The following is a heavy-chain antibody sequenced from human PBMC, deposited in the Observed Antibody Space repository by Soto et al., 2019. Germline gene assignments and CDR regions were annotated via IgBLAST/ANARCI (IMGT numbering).Heavy chain of an antibody. CDR1: GYTFTDYS. J-gene: IGHJ5*02. V-gene: IGHV1-2*02. CDR3: ARVEPVRRGWEYNWVDP. D-gene: IGHD6-6*01. Sequence: QVQLVQSGAEVKKPGASVKVSCKASGYTFTDYSMHWVRQAPGQGLEWMGWINPNRGDTKYAQKFLGSVTMTRDTSISTAYMELSRLRSDDTAVYYCARVEPVRRGWEYNWVDPWGQGTLVPVSS. CDR2: INPNRGDT.